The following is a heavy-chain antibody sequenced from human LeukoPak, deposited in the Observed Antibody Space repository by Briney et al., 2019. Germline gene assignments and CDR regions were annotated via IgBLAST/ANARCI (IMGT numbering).Heavy chain of an antibody. J-gene: IGHJ4*02. CDR1: GGSFSGYY. V-gene: IGHV4-34*01. CDR2: INHSGST. D-gene: IGHD1-20*01. CDR3: ARVTGYPQVLLFDY. Sequence: PSETLSLTCAVYGGSFSGYYWSWIRQPPGKGLEWIGEINHSGSTNYNPSLKSRVTISVDTSKNQFSLKLSSVTAADTAVYYCARVTGYPQVLLFDYWGQGTLVNVSS.